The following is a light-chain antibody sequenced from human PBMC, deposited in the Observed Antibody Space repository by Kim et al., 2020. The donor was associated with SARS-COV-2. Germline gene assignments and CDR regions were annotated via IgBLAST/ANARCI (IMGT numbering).Light chain of an antibody. Sequence: PVGDRFTISCAARQGISNYLACEQHKPGKVPKILLFAASTVHSGVPARFSCGGTGTDFSLTIRSLQPEDVATYYCHMYNNAPWTFGQGTKVDIK. V-gene: IGKV1-27*01. CDR3: HMYNNAPWT. CDR1: QGISNY. J-gene: IGKJ1*01. CDR2: AAS.